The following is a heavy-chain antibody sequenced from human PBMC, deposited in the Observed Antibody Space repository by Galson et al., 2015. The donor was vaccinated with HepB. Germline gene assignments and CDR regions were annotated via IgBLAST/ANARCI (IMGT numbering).Heavy chain of an antibody. CDR2: ISSSSSYI. V-gene: IGHV3-21*01. CDR3: ARDRVGYSYGYWYYYYGMDV. CDR1: GFTFSSYS. Sequence: SLRLSCAASGFTFSSYSMNWVRQAPGKGLEWVSSISSSSSYIYYADSVKGRFTISRDNAKNSLYLQMNSLRAEDTAVYYCARDRVGYSYGYWYYYYGMDVWGQGTTVTVSS. D-gene: IGHD5-18*01. J-gene: IGHJ6*02.